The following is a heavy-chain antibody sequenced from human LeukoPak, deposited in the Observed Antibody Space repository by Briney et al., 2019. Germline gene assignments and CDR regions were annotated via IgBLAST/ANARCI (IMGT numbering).Heavy chain of an antibody. Sequence: GGSLRLSCAASGFTFSSYATSWVRQAPGKGLEWVSGIGGGGGGAFYADSVKGRFTISRDNSKNTLYLQMNSLRAEDTAVYYCAKDPRTVGIQLWSTWGQGALVTVSS. CDR1: GFTFSSYA. D-gene: IGHD5-18*01. CDR3: AKDPRTVGIQLWST. J-gene: IGHJ4*02. V-gene: IGHV3-23*01. CDR2: IGGGGGGA.